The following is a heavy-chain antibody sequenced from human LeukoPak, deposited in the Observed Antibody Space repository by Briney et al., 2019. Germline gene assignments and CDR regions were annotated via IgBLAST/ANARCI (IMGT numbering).Heavy chain of an antibody. CDR2: IYPGDSDT. Sequence: GESLKISCKGSGYGFTSYWIGWVRQMPGKGLEWMGTIYPGDSDTRYSPSFQGQVTISADKSISTTYLQWSSLKASDTAMYYCARLTCPYGDEYYFDYWGQGTLVTVSS. J-gene: IGHJ4*02. D-gene: IGHD4-17*01. CDR1: GYGFTSYW. V-gene: IGHV5-51*01. CDR3: ARLTCPYGDEYYFDY.